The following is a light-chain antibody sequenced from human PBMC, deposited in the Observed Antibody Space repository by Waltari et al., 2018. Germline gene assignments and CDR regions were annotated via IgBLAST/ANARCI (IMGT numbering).Light chain of an antibody. CDR1: SSNIGSNP. CDR2: SNN. Sequence: QSVLTQPPSASGTPGQRVTISCSGASSNIGSNPVNWYQQLPGTAPNLLIHSNNQRPSGVPDRFSGSKSGTSASLAISGLQSEDEADYYCAAWDDSLNGYVFGTGTKVTVL. J-gene: IGLJ1*01. V-gene: IGLV1-44*01. CDR3: AAWDDSLNGYV.